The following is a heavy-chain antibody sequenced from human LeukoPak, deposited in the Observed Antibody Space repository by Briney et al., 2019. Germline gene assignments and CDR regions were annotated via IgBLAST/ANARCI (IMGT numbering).Heavy chain of an antibody. V-gene: IGHV3-7*01. CDR1: GFTFSSYW. Sequence: GGSLRLSCAAPGFTFSSYWMSWVRQAPGKGLEWVTNIKQDGSEKYYVDSVKGRFTISRDNAKNSLYLQMNSLRAEDTAVYYCARERLNWFDPWGQGTLVTVSS. CDR2: IKQDGSEK. J-gene: IGHJ5*02. CDR3: ARERLNWFDP.